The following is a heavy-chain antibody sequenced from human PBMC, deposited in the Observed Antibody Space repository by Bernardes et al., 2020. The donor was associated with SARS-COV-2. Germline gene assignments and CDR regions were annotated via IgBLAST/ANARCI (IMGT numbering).Heavy chain of an antibody. V-gene: IGHV1-18*01. Sequence: ASVKVSCKASGYTFTSYGISWVRQAPGQGLEWMGWISAYNGNTNYAQKLQGRVTMTTDTSTSTAYMELRSLRSDDTAVYYCARVDCSSTSCDGRPPDYWGQGTLVTVSS. D-gene: IGHD2-2*01. J-gene: IGHJ4*02. CDR2: ISAYNGNT. CDR3: ARVDCSSTSCDGRPPDY. CDR1: GYTFTSYG.